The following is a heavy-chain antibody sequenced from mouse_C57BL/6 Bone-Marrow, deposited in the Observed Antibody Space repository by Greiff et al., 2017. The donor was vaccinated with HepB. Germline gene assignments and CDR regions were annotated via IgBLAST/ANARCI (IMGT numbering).Heavy chain of an antibody. J-gene: IGHJ4*01. Sequence: VQLQQSVAELVRPGASVKLSCTASGFNIKNTYMHWVKQRPEQGLEWIGRIDPANGNTKYAPKFQGKATITADTSSNTAYLQLSSLTSEDTAIYYGARWGYGNSFFYYAMDYWGQGTSVTVSS. CDR3: ARWGYGNSFFYYAMDY. D-gene: IGHD2-1*01. V-gene: IGHV14-3*01. CDR2: IDPANGNT. CDR1: GFNIKNTY.